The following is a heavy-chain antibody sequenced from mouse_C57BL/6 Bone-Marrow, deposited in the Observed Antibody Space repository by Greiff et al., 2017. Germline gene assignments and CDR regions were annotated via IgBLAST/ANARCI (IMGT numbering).Heavy chain of an antibody. V-gene: IGHV1-81*01. J-gene: IGHJ4*01. CDR1: GYTFTGYG. Sequence: QVQLKESGAELARPGASVKLSCKASGYTFTGYGISWVKQRTGQGLEWIGEIYPRSGNTYYNEKFKGKATLTADKSSSTAYMELRSLTSEDSAVYFCARFITAVVDAMDYWGQGTSVTVSS. CDR3: ARFITAVVDAMDY. CDR2: IYPRSGNT. D-gene: IGHD1-1*01.